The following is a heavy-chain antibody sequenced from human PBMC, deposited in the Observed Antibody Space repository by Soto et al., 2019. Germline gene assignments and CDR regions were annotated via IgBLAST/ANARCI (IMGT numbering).Heavy chain of an antibody. CDR3: ARGSGNPYFDY. J-gene: IGHJ4*02. CDR1: SDSISNYY. D-gene: IGHD1-26*01. Sequence: PLETLSLTCTVSSDSISNYYWSWVRQPPGKGLEWIGYIYYSGTTNYNPSLKSRVTMSVDTPKNQFSLKLTSVTAADTAVYYCARGSGNPYFDYWGQGTLVTVSS. V-gene: IGHV4-59*08. CDR2: IYYSGTT.